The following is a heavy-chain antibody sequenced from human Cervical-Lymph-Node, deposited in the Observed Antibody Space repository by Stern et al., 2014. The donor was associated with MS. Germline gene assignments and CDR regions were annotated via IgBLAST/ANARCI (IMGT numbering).Heavy chain of an antibody. CDR3: ARTPYDFWSGYYLHDY. J-gene: IGHJ4*02. V-gene: IGHV4-31*03. D-gene: IGHD3-3*01. CDR2: IYYSGST. CDR1: GCSFSSGGFY. Sequence: HLQESVPGLVKPSQTLSLSCTVSGCSFSSGGFYWSWIRQHPGKGLVWFGYIYYSGSTYYNPSLKSRVTISVDTSKNQFSLKLSSVTAADTAVYYCARTPYDFWSGYYLHDYWGQGTLVTVSS.